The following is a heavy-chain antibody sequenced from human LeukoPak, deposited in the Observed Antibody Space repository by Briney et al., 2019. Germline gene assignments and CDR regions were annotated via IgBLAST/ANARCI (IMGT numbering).Heavy chain of an antibody. CDR3: ARRGYSYGLSNYYYYGMDV. D-gene: IGHD5-18*01. J-gene: IGHJ6*02. V-gene: IGHV1-69*04. CDR2: IIPILGIA. Sequence: SVKVSCKASGGTFSSYAICWVRQAPGQGLEWMGRIIPILGIANYAQKFQGRITITADKSTSTAYMELSSLRSEDTAVYYCARRGYSYGLSNYYYYGMDVWGQGTTVTVSS. CDR1: GGTFSSYA.